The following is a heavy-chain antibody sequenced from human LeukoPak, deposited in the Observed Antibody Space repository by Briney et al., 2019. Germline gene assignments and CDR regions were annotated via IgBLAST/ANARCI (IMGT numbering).Heavy chain of an antibody. CDR2: ISASGGST. CDR1: GFTFSSYA. Sequence: GGSLRLSCAASGFTFSSYAMTWVRQAPGKGLEWVSAISASGGSTYYADSVKGRFTISRDNSKNTLYLQMNSLRAEDTAVYYCAKSRSPGFDYWGQGTLVTVSS. D-gene: IGHD1-14*01. CDR3: AKSRSPGFDY. J-gene: IGHJ4*02. V-gene: IGHV3-23*01.